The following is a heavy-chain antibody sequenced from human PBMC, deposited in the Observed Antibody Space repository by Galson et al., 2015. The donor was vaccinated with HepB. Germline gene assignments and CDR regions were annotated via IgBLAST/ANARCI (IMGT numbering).Heavy chain of an antibody. D-gene: IGHD3-22*01. CDR3: ARESDSSGYDY. CDR1: GFTFSSYA. J-gene: IGHJ4*02. V-gene: IGHV3-30*04. CDR2: ISYDGSNK. Sequence: SLRLSCAASGFTFSSYAMHWVRQAPGKGLEWVAVISYDGSNKYYADSVKGRFTISRDNSKNTLYLQMNSLRAEDTAVYYCARESDSSGYDYWGQGTLVTVSS.